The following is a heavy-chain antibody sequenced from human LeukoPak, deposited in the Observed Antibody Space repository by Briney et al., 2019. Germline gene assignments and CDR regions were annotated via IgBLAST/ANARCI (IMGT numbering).Heavy chain of an antibody. CDR1: EFTFNHYA. CDR3: AKSAYYDSSGFYREYYFEH. Sequence: GGSLRLSCAASEFTFNHYAMSWVRQAPGKGLEWVSSISGGGGSTNYADSVKGRFTISRDNSKNTLFLQMSSLTAGDTAVYYCAKSAYYDSSGFYREYYFEHWGQGTLVTVSS. J-gene: IGHJ4*02. D-gene: IGHD3-22*01. V-gene: IGHV3-23*01. CDR2: ISGGGGST.